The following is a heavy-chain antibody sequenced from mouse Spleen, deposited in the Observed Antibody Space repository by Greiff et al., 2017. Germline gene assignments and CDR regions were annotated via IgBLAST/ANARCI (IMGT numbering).Heavy chain of an antibody. V-gene: IGHV1-54*01. CDR1: GYAFTNYL. CDR2: INPGSGGT. CDR3: ARSGWDGGMDD. Sequence: QVQLQQSGAELVRPGTSVKVSCKASGYAFTNYLIEWVKQRPGQGLEWIGVINPGSGGTNYNEKFKGKATLTADKSSSTAYMQLSSLTSDDAAVYFCARSGWDGGMDDWGQGTSVTVSS. D-gene: IGHD4-1*01. J-gene: IGHJ4*01.